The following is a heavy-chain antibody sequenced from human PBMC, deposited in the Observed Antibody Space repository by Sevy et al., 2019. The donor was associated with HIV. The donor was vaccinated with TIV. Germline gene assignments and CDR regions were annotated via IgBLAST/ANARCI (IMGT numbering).Heavy chain of an antibody. CDR3: ARASSSWYRGWFDP. CDR1: GFTFSSYS. D-gene: IGHD6-13*01. V-gene: IGHV3-48*02. J-gene: IGHJ5*02. Sequence: GGSLRLSCAASGFTFSSYSMNWVRQAPGKGLEWVSYISSSSSTIYYADSVKGRFTISRDNAKNSLYLQMNSLRDEDTAVYYCARASSSWYRGWFDPWGQRTLVTVSS. CDR2: ISSSSSTI.